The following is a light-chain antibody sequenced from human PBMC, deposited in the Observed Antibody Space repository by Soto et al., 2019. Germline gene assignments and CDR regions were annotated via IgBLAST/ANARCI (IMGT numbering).Light chain of an antibody. CDR1: SSDVGAYTS. Sequence: QSALTQPPSASGSPGRSVTISCTGTSSDVGAYTSFAWSQQSPGKAPKLIIYEVTTRPSGVPDRFSGSKSGNTASLTVSGLQADDEADYYCSSSAASNTLYVFGTGTKVTVL. CDR2: EVT. V-gene: IGLV2-8*01. J-gene: IGLJ1*01. CDR3: SSSAASNTLYV.